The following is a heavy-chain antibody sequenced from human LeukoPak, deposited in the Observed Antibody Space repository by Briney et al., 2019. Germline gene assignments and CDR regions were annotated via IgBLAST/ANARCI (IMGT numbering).Heavy chain of an antibody. Sequence: ASVKVSCKASGYTFTGYHMHWVRQATGQGLEWMGWMNPNSGNTGYAQKFQGRVTMTRNTSISTAYMELSSLRSEDTAVYYCARAYCGGDCFDDYWGQGTLVTVSS. CDR2: MNPNSGNT. J-gene: IGHJ4*02. D-gene: IGHD2-21*02. V-gene: IGHV1-8*02. CDR1: GYTFTGYH. CDR3: ARAYCGGDCFDDY.